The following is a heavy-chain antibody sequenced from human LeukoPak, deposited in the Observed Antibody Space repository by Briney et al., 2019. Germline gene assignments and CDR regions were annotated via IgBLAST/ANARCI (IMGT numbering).Heavy chain of an antibody. Sequence: GGSLRLSCAASGFTFSSYGMHWVRQAPGKGLEWVAVIWYDGSNKYYADSVKGRFTISRDSSKNTLYLQMNSLRAEDTAVYYCAKGHYDSSGDDAFDIWGQGTMATVSS. CDR3: AKGHYDSSGDDAFDI. D-gene: IGHD3-22*01. CDR2: IWYDGSNK. CDR1: GFTFSSYG. J-gene: IGHJ3*02. V-gene: IGHV3-33*06.